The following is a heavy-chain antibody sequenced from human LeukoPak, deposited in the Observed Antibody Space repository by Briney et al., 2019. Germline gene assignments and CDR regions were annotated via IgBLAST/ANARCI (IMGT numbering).Heavy chain of an antibody. CDR3: ARGGYCSGGTCHEGLFDAFDM. D-gene: IGHD2-15*01. J-gene: IGHJ3*02. CDR2: ISYDGSNK. V-gene: IGHV3-30*03. CDR1: GFSFNTFG. Sequence: GGSLRLSCTASGFSFNTFGMYWVRQAPGKGLEWVAVISYDGSNKYYADSVKGRFTISRDNSKNTLYLQMNSLRAEDTAVYYCARGGYCSGGTCHEGLFDAFDMWGQGTMVTVSS.